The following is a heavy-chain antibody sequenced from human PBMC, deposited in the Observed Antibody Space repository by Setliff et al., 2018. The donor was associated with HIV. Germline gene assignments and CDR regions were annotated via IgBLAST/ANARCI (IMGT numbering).Heavy chain of an antibody. CDR1: GFTFGDYV. V-gene: IGHV3-49*03. D-gene: IGHD7-27*01. Sequence: PGGSLGLSCITSGFTFGDYVMSWFRQAPGKGLEWVGFIRSKAHGGTTEYAASVEVRFIISRDDSKSIAYLQMNSLKTEDTAVYYCTRSNWGSTPDFDYWGQGTMVTVS. CDR2: IRSKAHGGTT. CDR3: TRSNWGSTPDFDY. J-gene: IGHJ4*02.